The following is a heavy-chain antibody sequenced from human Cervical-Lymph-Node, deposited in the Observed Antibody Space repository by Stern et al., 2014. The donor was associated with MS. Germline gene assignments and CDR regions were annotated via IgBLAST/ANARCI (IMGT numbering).Heavy chain of an antibody. V-gene: IGHV4-39*01. CDR1: GGSINNNAYY. J-gene: IGHJ4*02. CDR2: VTYSGAT. Sequence: VQLVESGPGLVKPSETLSLTCSLSGGSINNNAYYWGWIRQPPGKGLEWIGSVTYSGATYYNPSLMCRVSVSAHPPRTHFSLPPRSVTAADTAVYYCAKIHRAFANQGYWGRGLQVTVTS. CDR3: AKIHRAFANQGY.